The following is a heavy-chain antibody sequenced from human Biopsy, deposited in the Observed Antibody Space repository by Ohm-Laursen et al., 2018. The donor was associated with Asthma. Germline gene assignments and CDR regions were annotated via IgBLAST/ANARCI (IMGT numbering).Heavy chain of an antibody. CDR1: GFVFSQCG. CDR2: VSSDGNNK. J-gene: IGHJ3*02. Sequence: SLRLSCTASGFVFSQCGMHWVRQGPGKGLEWVALVSSDGNNKYYEDSVKGRYTISRDNSKNRLYLQINSLRVEDSAVYYCARQSGHDYGGSSAFDTWGQGTMVAVSS. CDR3: ARQSGHDYGGSSAFDT. V-gene: IGHV3-30*03. D-gene: IGHD4-23*01.